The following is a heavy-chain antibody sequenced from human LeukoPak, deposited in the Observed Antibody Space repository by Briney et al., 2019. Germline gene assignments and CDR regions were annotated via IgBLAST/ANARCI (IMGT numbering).Heavy chain of an antibody. CDR2: ISYDGSNK. CDR1: GFTFSSYA. Sequence: GRSLRLSCAASGFTFSSYAMHWVRQAPGKGLEWVAVISYDGSNKYYADSVKGRFTISRDNSKNTLYLQMNSLRAEDTAVYYCARDLWRGDIVVVPAATVDYWGQGTLATVSS. V-gene: IGHV3-30-3*01. CDR3: ARDLWRGDIVVVPAATVDY. J-gene: IGHJ4*02. D-gene: IGHD2-2*01.